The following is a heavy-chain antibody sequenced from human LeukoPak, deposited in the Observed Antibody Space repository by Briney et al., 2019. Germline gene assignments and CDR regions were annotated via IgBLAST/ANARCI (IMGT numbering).Heavy chain of an antibody. CDR2: ISYSGGST. D-gene: IGHD3-22*01. CDR1: GFTFSSYA. V-gene: IGHV3-23*01. Sequence: GGSLRLSCAASGFTFSSYAMSWVRQAPGKGLEWVSAISYSGGSTYYADSVKGRFTISRDNAKNSLYLQMNSLRAEDTAVYYCARSGYYYDSSGYYYEDYWGQGTLVTVSS. CDR3: ARSGYYYDSSGYYYEDY. J-gene: IGHJ4*02.